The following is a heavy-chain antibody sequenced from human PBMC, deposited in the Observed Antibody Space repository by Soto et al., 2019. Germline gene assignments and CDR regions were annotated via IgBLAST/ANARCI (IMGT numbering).Heavy chain of an antibody. D-gene: IGHD2-2*01. Sequence: SVKVSCKASGGTFSSYAISWVRQARGQGLEWMGGIIPSFGTANYAQKFQGRVTITADESTSTAYMELSSLRSEDTAVYYCAAGCSSTSCYHDVWGQGTTVTVSS. CDR3: AAGCSSTSCYHDV. CDR2: IIPSFGTA. J-gene: IGHJ6*02. V-gene: IGHV1-69*13. CDR1: GGTFSSYA.